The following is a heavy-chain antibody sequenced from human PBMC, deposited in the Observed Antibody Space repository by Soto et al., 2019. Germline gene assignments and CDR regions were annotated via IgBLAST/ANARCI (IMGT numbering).Heavy chain of an antibody. J-gene: IGHJ6*02. CDR1: GGSFSVYY. V-gene: IGHV4-34*01. CDR2: INHSGST. D-gene: IGHD6-25*01. Sequence: SETMSRTCAVYGGSFSVYYCSWIRHPPGKGLEWIGEINHSGSTNYNPSLKSRVTISVDTSKNQFSLKLSSVTAADTAVYYCARYPPLRRGYSGYDYYGMDVWRQGTTVTVS. CDR3: ARYPPLRRGYSGYDYYGMDV.